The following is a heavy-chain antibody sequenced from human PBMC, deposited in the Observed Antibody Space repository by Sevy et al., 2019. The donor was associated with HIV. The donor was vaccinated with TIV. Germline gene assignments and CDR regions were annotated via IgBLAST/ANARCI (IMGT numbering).Heavy chain of an antibody. CDR1: GFTFSSYN. J-gene: IGHJ6*02. CDR2: ITSTSDYI. V-gene: IGHV3-21*06. CDR3: AGGPPPFYGMDV. Sequence: GGSLRLSCAASGFTFSSYNMNWVRQAPGKGLEWVSSITSTSDYIYYADSLKGRCTISRENAKTLLYLQMNSLRAEDTAVYYCAGGPPPFYGMDVWGQGTTVTVSS.